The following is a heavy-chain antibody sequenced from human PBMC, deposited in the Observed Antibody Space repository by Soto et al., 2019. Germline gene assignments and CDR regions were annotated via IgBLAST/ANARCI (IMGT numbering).Heavy chain of an antibody. CDR2: ISAYNGNT. D-gene: IGHD6-19*01. Sequence: ASVKVSCKASGYTFTTYVISWLRQAPGQGLEWMGWISAYNGNTNYAQKLQGRVTMTTDTSTSTAYMELRSLRSDDTAVYYCARDTEPTIAVAGTGGLDYWGQGTLVTVSS. CDR1: GYTFTTYV. J-gene: IGHJ4*02. V-gene: IGHV1-18*01. CDR3: ARDTEPTIAVAGTGGLDY.